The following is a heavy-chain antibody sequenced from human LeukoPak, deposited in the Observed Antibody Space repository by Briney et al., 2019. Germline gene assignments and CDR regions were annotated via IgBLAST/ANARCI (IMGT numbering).Heavy chain of an antibody. Sequence: PGRSLRLSCAASGFTFDDYAMHWVRQAPGKGLEWVSGISWNSGSIGYADSVKGRFTISRDNAKNSLYLQMNSLRAEDMALYYCAKGATPGYSYGLIDYWGQGTLVTVSS. V-gene: IGHV3-9*03. CDR3: AKGATPGYSYGLIDY. CDR2: ISWNSGSI. CDR1: GFTFDDYA. D-gene: IGHD5-18*01. J-gene: IGHJ4*02.